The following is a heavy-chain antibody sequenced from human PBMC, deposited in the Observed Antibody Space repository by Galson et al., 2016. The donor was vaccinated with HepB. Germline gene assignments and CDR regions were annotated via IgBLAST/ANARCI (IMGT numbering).Heavy chain of an antibody. CDR2: LSYDGSNI. CDR3: AKKLSGTHFTGPEY. D-gene: IGHD1-26*01. Sequence: SLRLSCAASGFTFSTYGMHWVRQAPGKGLEWVAVLSYDGSNIYYSDSVKGRFTISRDNSKNTLFLQMNSLRAEDTAMYYCAKKLSGTHFTGPEYWGQGTLVTVSS. V-gene: IGHV3-30*18. CDR1: GFTFSTYG. J-gene: IGHJ4*02.